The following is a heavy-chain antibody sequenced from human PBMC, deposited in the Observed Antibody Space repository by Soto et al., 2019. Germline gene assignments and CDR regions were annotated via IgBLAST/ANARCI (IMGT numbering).Heavy chain of an antibody. CDR3: AREASGYDF. CDR2: IIPVFGRP. Sequence: SVKVSCKASGGTFSSFGISWVRQAPGQGLEWMGGIIPVFGRPNYAQRFRGRLTITADESTNTSYMELIDLTSEDTAVYYCAREASGYDFWGQGTPVTVSS. CDR1: GGTFSSFG. D-gene: IGHD5-12*01. J-gene: IGHJ1*01. V-gene: IGHV1-69*13.